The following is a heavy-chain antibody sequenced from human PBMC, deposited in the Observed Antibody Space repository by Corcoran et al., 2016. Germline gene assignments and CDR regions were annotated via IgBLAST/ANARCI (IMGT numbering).Heavy chain of an antibody. Sequence: QVQLVESGGGVVQPGRSLRLSCAASGFTFSSYGMHWVRQAPGKGLEWVAVIWYDGSNKYYADSVKGRFTISRDKSKNTLYLQMNSMRAEVTSVYYCARDLIVVVPAAVRGVGMDVWGQGTTVTVSS. D-gene: IGHD2-2*01. CDR3: ARDLIVVVPAAVRGVGMDV. V-gene: IGHV3-33*01. J-gene: IGHJ6*02. CDR1: GFTFSSYG. CDR2: IWYDGSNK.